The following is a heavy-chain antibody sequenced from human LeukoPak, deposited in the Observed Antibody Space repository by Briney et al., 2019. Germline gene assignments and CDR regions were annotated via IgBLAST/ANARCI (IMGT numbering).Heavy chain of an antibody. J-gene: IGHJ6*02. D-gene: IGHD5-18*01. Sequence: GRSLRLSCAASGFTFSSYAMHWVRQAPGKGLEWVAVISHDGSNKYYADSVKGRFTISRDNSKNTLYLQMNSLRAEDTAVYYCARDTDRYSYGSGMDVWGQGTTVTVSS. V-gene: IGHV3-30*04. CDR1: GFTFSSYA. CDR2: ISHDGSNK. CDR3: ARDTDRYSYGSGMDV.